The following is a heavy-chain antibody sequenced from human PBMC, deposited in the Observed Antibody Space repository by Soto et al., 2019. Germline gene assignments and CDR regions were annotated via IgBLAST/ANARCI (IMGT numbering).Heavy chain of an antibody. D-gene: IGHD2-21*02. CDR2: ISGRGVDT. CDR3: AKDQTDVTLFDY. CDR1: GFSFSGKN. J-gene: IGHJ4*02. Sequence: DVQLEESGGGLIQPGGSLRLSCAASGFSFSGKNYLTWVRQAPGKGLEWVSSISGRGVDTLYADSVKGRFTISRDNSRNTLYLQVNSLRAEDTAVYYCAKDQTDVTLFDYWGQGTLVTVSS. V-gene: IGHV3-23*04.